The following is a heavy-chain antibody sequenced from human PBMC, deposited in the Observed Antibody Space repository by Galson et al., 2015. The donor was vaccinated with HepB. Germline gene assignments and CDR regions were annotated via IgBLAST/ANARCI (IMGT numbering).Heavy chain of an antibody. J-gene: IGHJ4*02. CDR1: GDSVSSNSAA. V-gene: IGHV6-1*01. CDR2: TYYRSKWYN. CDR3: ARGKNLAFDQ. Sequence: CAISGDSVSSNSAAWHWIRQSPSGGLEWLGRTYYRSKWYNDYTLSLRGRIAINPDTSKNQFSLHLASVTPEDTAVYFCARGKNLAFDQWDQGSLVTVS.